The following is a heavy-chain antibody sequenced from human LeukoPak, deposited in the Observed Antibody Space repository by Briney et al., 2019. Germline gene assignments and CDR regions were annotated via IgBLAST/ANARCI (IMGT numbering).Heavy chain of an antibody. J-gene: IGHJ3*02. CDR2: ISSSGSTI. Sequence: GGSLRLSCAASGFTFSDYYMSWIRQAPGKGLEWVSYISSSGSTIYYADSVKGRFTISRDNAKNSLYLQMNSLRAEDTAVYYCARAVSHCSSTSCYAFDIWGQGTMVTVSS. D-gene: IGHD2-2*01. CDR3: ARAVSHCSSTSCYAFDI. CDR1: GFTFSDYY. V-gene: IGHV3-11*04.